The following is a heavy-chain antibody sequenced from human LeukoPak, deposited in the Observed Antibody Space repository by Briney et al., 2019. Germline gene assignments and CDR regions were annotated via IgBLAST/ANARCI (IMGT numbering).Heavy chain of an antibody. Sequence: SETLSLTCTVSGGSISSYYWSWIRQPPGKGLEWIGYIYYSGSTNYNPSLKSRVTISVDTSKNQFSLKLSSVTAADTAVYYCARTPDYYYDSSGYYPFFDYWGQGTLVTVSS. CDR2: IYYSGST. D-gene: IGHD3-22*01. CDR1: GGSISSYY. J-gene: IGHJ4*02. V-gene: IGHV4-59*08. CDR3: ARTPDYYYDSSGYYPFFDY.